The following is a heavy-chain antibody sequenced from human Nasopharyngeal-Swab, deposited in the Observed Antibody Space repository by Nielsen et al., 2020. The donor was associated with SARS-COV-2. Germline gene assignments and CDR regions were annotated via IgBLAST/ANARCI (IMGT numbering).Heavy chain of an antibody. CDR2: IYYSGST. D-gene: IGHD3-10*01. J-gene: IGHJ4*02. CDR3: ARVPGKLWFGDWYFDY. Sequence: WIRQPPGKGLEWIGSIYYSGSTYYNPSLKSRVTISVATSKNQFSLKLSSVTAADTAVYYCARVPGKLWFGDWYFDYWGQGTLVIVSS. V-gene: IGHV4-30-4*01.